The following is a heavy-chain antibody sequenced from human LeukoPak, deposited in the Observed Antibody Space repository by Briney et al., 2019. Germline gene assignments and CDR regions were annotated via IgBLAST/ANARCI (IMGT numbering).Heavy chain of an antibody. CDR3: ARVVVRGVILDY. CDR2: IKQDGSEK. J-gene: IGHJ4*02. V-gene: IGHV3-7*01. Sequence: QPGGSLRLSCAASGFTLSSYWMSWVRQAPGKGLEWVANIKQDGSEKYYVDSEKGRFTISRDNAKNSLYLQMNSLRAEDTAVYYCARVVVRGVILDYWGQGTLVTVSS. D-gene: IGHD3-10*01. CDR1: GFTLSSYW.